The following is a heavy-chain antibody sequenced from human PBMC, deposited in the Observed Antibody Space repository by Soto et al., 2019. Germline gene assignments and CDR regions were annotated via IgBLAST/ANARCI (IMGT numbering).Heavy chain of an antibody. J-gene: IGHJ4*02. V-gene: IGHV3-74*01. CDR3: VRDVLR. Sequence: EVQLVESGGGLVQPGGSLRLSCAASGFNFRTYRMHWVRQATGKGLVWVSRINTDGSIRSYADSVKGRFTISRDNAKNTLYLQMNSLRVDDTAVYYCVRDVLRWGQGTLVTVSS. D-gene: IGHD3-16*01. CDR2: INTDGSIR. CDR1: GFNFRTYR.